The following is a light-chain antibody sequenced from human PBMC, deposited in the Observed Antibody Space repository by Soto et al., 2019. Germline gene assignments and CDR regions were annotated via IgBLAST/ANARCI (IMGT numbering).Light chain of an antibody. CDR3: QQYNNWPPWT. Sequence: EIVMTQSPVTLSVSPGERATLSCRASQSVRSNLAWYQQKPGQAPRLLMYDASTRATGIPARFNGSGSGTEFTLTISSLQSEDFAVYYCQQYNNWPPWTFGQGTKVEIK. CDR2: DAS. J-gene: IGKJ1*01. V-gene: IGKV3-15*01. CDR1: QSVRSN.